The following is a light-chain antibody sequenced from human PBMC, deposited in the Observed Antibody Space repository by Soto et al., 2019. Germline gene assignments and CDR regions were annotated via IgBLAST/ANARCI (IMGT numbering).Light chain of an antibody. CDR1: QDLTGY. CDR2: DTT. CDR3: QPYASLPYA. J-gene: IGKJ2*01. V-gene: IGKV1-33*01. Sequence: DIQMTQSPSSLASSGGDRVTITCQASQDLTGYLNWYQQKRGKAPKLLIYDTTTLEAEVPSRFSGSGSGTDFTLTINGLQQGDVATYSWQPYASLPYAFGQGTKLEIK.